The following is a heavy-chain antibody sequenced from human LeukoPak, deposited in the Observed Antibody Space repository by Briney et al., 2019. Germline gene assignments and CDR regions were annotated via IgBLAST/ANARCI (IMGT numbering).Heavy chain of an antibody. D-gene: IGHD7-27*01. CDR3: ARGRGRNWGGQNNWFDP. CDR1: GGSFSGYY. V-gene: IGHV4-34*01. CDR2: INHSGST. Sequence: SETLSLTCAVYGGSFSGYYWSWIRQPPGKGLEWIGEINHSGSTNYNPSLKSRVTISVDTSKNQFSLKLSSVTAADTAVYYCARGRGRNWGGQNNWFDPWGQGTLVTVSS. J-gene: IGHJ5*02.